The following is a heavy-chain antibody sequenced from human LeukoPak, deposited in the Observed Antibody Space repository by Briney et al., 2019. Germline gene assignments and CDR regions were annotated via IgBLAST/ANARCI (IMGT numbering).Heavy chain of an antibody. Sequence: GGSLRLSCAASGFTFSNAWMSWVRQAPGKGLEWVGRIKSKTDGGTTDYAAPVKGRFTISRDDSKNMLYLQMNSLKTEDTAVYYCTTDLSSGSYRLDYWGQGTLVTVSS. CDR2: IKSKTDGGTT. CDR1: GFTFSNAW. D-gene: IGHD1-26*01. CDR3: TTDLSSGSYRLDY. J-gene: IGHJ4*02. V-gene: IGHV3-15*01.